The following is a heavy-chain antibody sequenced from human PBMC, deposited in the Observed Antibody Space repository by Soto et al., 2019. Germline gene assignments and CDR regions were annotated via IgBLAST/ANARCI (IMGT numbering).Heavy chain of an antibody. Sequence: EVQLLESGGGLVQPGGSLRLSCAASGFTFSSYAMSWVRQAPGKGLEWVSAISGSGGSTYYADSVKGRFTISRDNSKNTRYLRMNSLRAEDTAVYYCAKGPSTVTTLEYYYDDFYMDVWGKGTTVTVSS. D-gene: IGHD4-17*01. CDR1: GFTFSSYA. V-gene: IGHV3-23*01. CDR2: ISGSGGST. CDR3: AKGPSTVTTLEYYYDDFYMDV. J-gene: IGHJ6*03.